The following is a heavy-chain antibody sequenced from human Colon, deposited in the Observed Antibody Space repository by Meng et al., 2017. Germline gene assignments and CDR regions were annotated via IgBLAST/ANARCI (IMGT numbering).Heavy chain of an antibody. CDR2: IYYSGST. CDR3: ARDRKHYGERGWFDP. D-gene: IGHD4-17*01. J-gene: IGHJ5*02. V-gene: IGHV4-30-4*01. CDR1: GGSISSGDYY. Sequence: QVQLHESGPGLVQPSQTLTLPCTVSGGSISSGDYYWSWIRQPPGKGLEWIGYIYYSGSTYSNASLKSRVTISIDRSKNQFSLKLSSVTAADTAVYYCARDRKHYGERGWFDPWGQGTLVTVSS.